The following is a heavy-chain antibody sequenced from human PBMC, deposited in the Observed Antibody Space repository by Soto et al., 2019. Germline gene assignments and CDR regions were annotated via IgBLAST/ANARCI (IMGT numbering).Heavy chain of an antibody. CDR3: SRVDPGETSPFDH. D-gene: IGHD3-10*01. J-gene: IGHJ4*01. Sequence: ASLKVSCKASGYIFTSYYIHWVRQAPGHGLEWMGWINPFDGSRMFAQSFQGRVTMTRDTSTSTVYMEVSSLRSEDTAVYYCSRVDPGETSPFDHWG. V-gene: IGHV1-46*03. CDR1: GYIFTSYY. CDR2: INPFDGSR.